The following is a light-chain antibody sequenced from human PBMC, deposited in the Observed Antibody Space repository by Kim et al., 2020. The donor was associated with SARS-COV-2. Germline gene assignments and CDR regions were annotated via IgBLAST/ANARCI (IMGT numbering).Light chain of an antibody. J-gene: IGKJ4*01. V-gene: IGKV3-11*01. CDR1: QSVSTS. CDR2: DAS. Sequence: SPGDRATLSCRASQSVSTSLAWYQQKPGQAPRLLIYDASNRATGIPARFSGSGSGTDFTLTISSLEPEDFAVYYCQQRSNWPKLTFGGGTKVDIK. CDR3: QQRSNWPKLT.